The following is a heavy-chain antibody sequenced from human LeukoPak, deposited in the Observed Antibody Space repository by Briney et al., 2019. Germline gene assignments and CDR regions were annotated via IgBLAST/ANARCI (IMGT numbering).Heavy chain of an antibody. Sequence: SETLSLTCTVSGGSMSGYFWSWIRQPPGKGLEWIGYIYYSGSTNYNPSLKSRVTISVDTSKNQFSLRLNSVTAADTAVYYCVTNAGPAAGDAFDIWGQGTMVTVSS. V-gene: IGHV4-59*01. J-gene: IGHJ3*02. CDR1: GGSMSGYF. CDR3: VTNAGPAAGDAFDI. CDR2: IYYSGST. D-gene: IGHD2-2*01.